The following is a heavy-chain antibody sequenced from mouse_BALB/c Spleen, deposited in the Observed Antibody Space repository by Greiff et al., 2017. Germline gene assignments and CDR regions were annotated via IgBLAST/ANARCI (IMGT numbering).Heavy chain of an antibody. D-gene: IGHD2-4*01. Sequence: EVKVVESGGGLVKPGGSLKLSCAASGFTFSSYAMSWVRQTPEKRLEWVASISSGGSTYYPDSVKGRFTISRDNARNILYLQMSSLRSEDTAMYYCARGDDYDVMDDWGQGTSVTVSS. V-gene: IGHV5-6-5*01. CDR1: GFTFSSYA. CDR2: ISSGGST. CDR3: ARGDDYDVMDD. J-gene: IGHJ4*01.